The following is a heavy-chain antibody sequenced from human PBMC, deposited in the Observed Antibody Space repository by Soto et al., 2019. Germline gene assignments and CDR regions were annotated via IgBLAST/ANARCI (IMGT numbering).Heavy chain of an antibody. D-gene: IGHD3-3*02. V-gene: IGHV1-18*01. J-gene: IGHJ4*02. CDR3: ARGIVGRGEMAAVLSDY. CDR1: GYDFTNWG. Sequence: QVQLVQSGAEVKRPGASVKVSCKASGYDFTNWGLSWVRQAPGQGPEWMGWISGYNGNTNYAQKFKGRVTMTTDTFTTTGYMELWGLTSDDTAVYYCARGIVGRGEMAAVLSDYWGQGTLVTVSS. CDR2: ISGYNGNT.